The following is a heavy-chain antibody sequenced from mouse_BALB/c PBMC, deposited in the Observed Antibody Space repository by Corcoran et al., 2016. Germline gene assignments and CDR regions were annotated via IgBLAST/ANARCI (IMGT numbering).Heavy chain of an antibody. V-gene: IGHV14-3*02. J-gene: IGHJ4*01. CDR3: ARRDYYGRVYAMDY. D-gene: IGHD1-1*01. CDR2: IDPANGNT. Sequence: EVQLQQSGAELVKPGASVKLSCTASGFNIKDTYMHWVKQRPEQGLEWIGRIDPANGNTKYDPKFQGKATVTADTSSKPAYLQLSSRASEDTAVDYGARRDYYGRVYAMDYWGQGTSVTVSS. CDR1: GFNIKDTY.